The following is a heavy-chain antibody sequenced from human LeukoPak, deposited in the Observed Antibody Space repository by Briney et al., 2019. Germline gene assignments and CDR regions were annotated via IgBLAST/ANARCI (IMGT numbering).Heavy chain of an antibody. CDR1: GFTFDDYA. J-gene: IGHJ4*02. CDR3: ARIGGIAVAGPYDY. V-gene: IGHV3-9*01. Sequence: GGSLRLSCAASGFTFDDYAMHWVRQAPGKGLEWVSGISWNSGSIGYADSVKGRLTISRDNAKNSLYLQMNSLRAEDTALYYCARIGGIAVAGPYDYWGQGTLVTVSS. CDR2: ISWNSGSI. D-gene: IGHD6-19*01.